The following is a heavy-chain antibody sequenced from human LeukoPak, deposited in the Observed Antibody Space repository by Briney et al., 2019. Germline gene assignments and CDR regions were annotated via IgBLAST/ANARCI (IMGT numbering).Heavy chain of an antibody. CDR1: GFTFSSYA. J-gene: IGHJ5*02. V-gene: IGHV3-23*01. Sequence: PGGSLRLSCAASGFTFSSYAMTWVRQAPGKGLEWVSTISGSGDSTYYADSVKGRFTISRDNPKNTLYLQMNSLRAEDTAVYYCAKGGQQVVRWWFDPWGQGTLVTVSS. D-gene: IGHD6-13*01. CDR3: AKGGQQVVRWWFDP. CDR2: ISGSGDST.